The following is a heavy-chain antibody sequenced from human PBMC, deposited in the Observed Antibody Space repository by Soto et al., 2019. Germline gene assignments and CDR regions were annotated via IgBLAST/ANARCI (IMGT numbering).Heavy chain of an antibody. CDR1: SGSISSSDYY. CDR2: IYYTGTT. J-gene: IGHJ5*01. D-gene: IGHD3-10*01. Sequence: PSETLSLTCTVSSGSISSSDYYWGWIRQSPGKGLEWIGIIYYTGTTYYNPSLKSRVTISVDTSKSQFSLKVTSVTAADTAVYYCASCFGELLYGDWFDSWGQGTPVTVSS. V-gene: IGHV4-39*01. CDR3: ASCFGELLYGDWFDS.